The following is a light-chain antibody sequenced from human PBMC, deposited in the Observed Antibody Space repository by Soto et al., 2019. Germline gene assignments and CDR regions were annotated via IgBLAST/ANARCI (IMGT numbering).Light chain of an antibody. CDR1: SSDVGNYNY. Sequence: QSALTQPASVSGSPGQSITISCNGTSSDVGNYNYVSWYQQHPGKAPKLMIYEVSNRPSGVSNRFSGSKSGNTASLTISGLQAEDEADYYCSSYRSSSTWVFGGGTKLTVL. J-gene: IGLJ3*02. CDR2: EVS. CDR3: SSYRSSSTWV. V-gene: IGLV2-14*01.